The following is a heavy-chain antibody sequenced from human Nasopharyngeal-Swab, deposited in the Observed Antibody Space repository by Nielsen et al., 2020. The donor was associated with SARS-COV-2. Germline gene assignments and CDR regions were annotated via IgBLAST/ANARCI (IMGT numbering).Heavy chain of an antibody. J-gene: IGHJ4*02. CDR3: ARPPGYCSGGSCYS. Sequence: GSSLRLSCAASGFTFSSYSMNWVRQATGNGLEWVSSISSSSSYIYYADSVKGRFTISRDNAKNSLYLQMNSLRAEDTAVYYCARPPGYCSGGSCYSWGQGTLVTVSS. CDR2: ISSSSSYI. CDR1: GFTFSSYS. V-gene: IGHV3-21*01. D-gene: IGHD2-15*01.